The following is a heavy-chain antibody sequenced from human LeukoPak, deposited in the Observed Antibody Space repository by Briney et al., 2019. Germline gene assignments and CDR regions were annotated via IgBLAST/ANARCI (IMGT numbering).Heavy chain of an antibody. D-gene: IGHD6-13*01. CDR3: ARMAAGTFDP. CDR2: MNPNSGNT. V-gene: IGHV1-8*01. J-gene: IGHJ5*02. CDR1: GYSFTSYD. Sequence: ASVKLSFKASGYSFTSYDINWVWVPHGPGLEWMGWMNPNSGNTGYAQTLQGRVTMTRTTSISTASMELSRLRSDDTAVYYCARMAAGTFDPWGQGTLVTVSS.